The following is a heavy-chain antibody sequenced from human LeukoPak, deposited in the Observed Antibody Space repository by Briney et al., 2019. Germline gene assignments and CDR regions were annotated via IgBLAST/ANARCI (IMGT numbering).Heavy chain of an antibody. J-gene: IGHJ4*02. V-gene: IGHV4-31*03. D-gene: IGHD1-26*01. Sequence: SETLSLTCTVSGGSINSGGYYWSWIRQHPGKGLEWIGYIYYSGSTYYNPSLKSRVTISVDTSKNQFSLKLSSVTAADTAVYYCAREDGATNFDYWGQGTLVTVSS. CDR1: GGSINSGGYY. CDR2: IYYSGST. CDR3: AREDGATNFDY.